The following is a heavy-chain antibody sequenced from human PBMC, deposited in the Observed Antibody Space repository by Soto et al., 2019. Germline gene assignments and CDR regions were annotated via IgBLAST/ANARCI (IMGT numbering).Heavy chain of an antibody. V-gene: IGHV1-18*04. D-gene: IGHD3-10*01. CDR3: SRTWGRFGAPKPGIDP. CDR1: GYTFTSYG. CDR2: ISAYNGNT. Sequence: ASVKVSCKASGYTFTSYGISWVRQAPGQGLEWMGWISAYNGNTNYAQELQGRVTMTTDTSTSTAYIELRSLRSADTAVYYCSRTWGRFGAPKPGIDPWGQGTLVTVSS. J-gene: IGHJ5*02.